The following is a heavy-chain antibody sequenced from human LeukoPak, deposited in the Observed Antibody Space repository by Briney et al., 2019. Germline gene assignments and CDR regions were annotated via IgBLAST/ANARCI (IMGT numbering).Heavy chain of an antibody. D-gene: IGHD2-2*01. Sequence: GGSLRLSCAASRFTFSNFAMSWVRQAPGKGLEWVSTISGSAYSTYYADSVKGRFTISRDNSKNALFLQMNSLSAEDTAVYYCAKSGPYCSSTTCNYFDYWGQGTLVTVSS. J-gene: IGHJ4*02. CDR2: ISGSAYST. V-gene: IGHV3-23*01. CDR3: AKSGPYCSSTTCNYFDY. CDR1: RFTFSNFA.